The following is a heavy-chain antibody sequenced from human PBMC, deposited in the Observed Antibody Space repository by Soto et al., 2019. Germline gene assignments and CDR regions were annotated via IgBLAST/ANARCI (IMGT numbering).Heavy chain of an antibody. D-gene: IGHD2-15*01. Sequence: SETLSLTCTVSGGSISSGGYYWSWIRQHPGKGLEWIGYIYYSGSTNYNPSLESRVTISVDTSKNQFSLKLSSVTAADTAVYYCAGGYCSGGSCFLFDIWGQGTMVTVSS. J-gene: IGHJ3*02. CDR3: AGGYCSGGSCFLFDI. V-gene: IGHV4-61*08. CDR2: IYYSGST. CDR1: GGSISSGGYY.